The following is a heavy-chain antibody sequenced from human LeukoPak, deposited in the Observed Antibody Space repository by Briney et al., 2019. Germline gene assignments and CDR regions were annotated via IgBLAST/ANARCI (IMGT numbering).Heavy chain of an antibody. CDR2: MSFDGSQ. CDR1: GFTFSNYA. J-gene: IGHJ3*02. Sequence: GGSLRLSCAASGFTFSNYAMHWVRQAPGKGLEWVAGMSFDGSQYYVESVKGRFTISRDNSGNTVYLHMTSLRPEDTAVYFCAREGHTSGFCGSFDIWGQGTAVTISS. D-gene: IGHD5-12*01. CDR3: AREGHTSGFCGSFDI. V-gene: IGHV3-30*04.